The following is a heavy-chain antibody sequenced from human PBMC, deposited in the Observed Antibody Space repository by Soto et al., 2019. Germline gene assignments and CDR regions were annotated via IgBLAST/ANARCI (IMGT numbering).Heavy chain of an antibody. Sequence: QVQLVQSGAEVKKPGASVKVSCKASGYTFINYGLSWVRQAPGQGLEWMGRISAYNADTNYAQKLQGRVTMTTDTSTSTAYRELRSLRSDDTAVYYCARRSDNASFDFWGQGTLVTVSS. J-gene: IGHJ4*02. V-gene: IGHV1-18*01. CDR3: ARRSDNASFDF. D-gene: IGHD2-2*01. CDR1: GYTFINYG. CDR2: ISAYNADT.